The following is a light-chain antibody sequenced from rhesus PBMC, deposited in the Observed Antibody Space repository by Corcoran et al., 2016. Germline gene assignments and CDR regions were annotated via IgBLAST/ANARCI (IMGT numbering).Light chain of an antibody. J-gene: IGKJ3*01. V-gene: IGKV1-21*01. CDR1: QGISSW. CDR2: QAA. Sequence: DIQMTQSPSSLSASVGDRVTITCRASQGISSWLAWYQQRPGKVPQLLIYQAASCQSGVPSRFSGGGSGTDVTLTISSLQPEDFAAYYCQQYNSAPFTFGPGTKLDIK. CDR3: QQYNSAPFT.